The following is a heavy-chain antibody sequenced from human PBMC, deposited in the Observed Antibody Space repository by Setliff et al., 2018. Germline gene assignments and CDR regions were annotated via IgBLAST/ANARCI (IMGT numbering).Heavy chain of an antibody. Sequence: PGGSLRLSCAASGFRFSDLYMSWVRQVPGKGLEWLSKISGAGTTVYYADSVRGRFTISRDNAKNSLYLQMNSLRAEDSAVYYCARGRHHDTLSGYIDFLGQGTLVTVSS. J-gene: IGHJ4*02. CDR1: GFRFSDLY. V-gene: IGHV3-11*04. D-gene: IGHD3-9*01. CDR3: ARGRHHDTLSGYIDF. CDR2: ISGAGTTV.